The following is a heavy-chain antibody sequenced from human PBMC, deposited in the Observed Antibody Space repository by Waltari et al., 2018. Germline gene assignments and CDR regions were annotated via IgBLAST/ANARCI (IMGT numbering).Heavy chain of an antibody. Sequence: EVHLLGSGGDLVQLGGSLSLSCAASGFTFSSYSMSWVRQAPGKGMEWGSTITGSGDDTFYADFVKGRFTISRDNSKNTLFLQMNSLTVEDTAFYYCAKVDCGTIGCRRIDYWGQGILVTVSS. D-gene: IGHD2-8*01. CDR1: GFTFSSYS. CDR3: AKVDCGTIGCRRIDY. J-gene: IGHJ4*02. CDR2: ITGSGDDT. V-gene: IGHV3-23*01.